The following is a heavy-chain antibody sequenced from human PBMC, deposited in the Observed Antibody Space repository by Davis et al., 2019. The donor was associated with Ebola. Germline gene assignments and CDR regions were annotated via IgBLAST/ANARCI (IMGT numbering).Heavy chain of an antibody. D-gene: IGHD3-9*01. CDR3: ARDFDGGNYYFDY. V-gene: IGHV1-69*13. J-gene: IGHJ4*02. CDR1: GGSFSSHP. CDR2: IIPIFDTP. Sequence: SVKVSCKTSGGSFSSHPISWVRQAPRQGPEWMGGIIPIFDTPHYAQKFQGRITITADASTSTAYMELSSLRSEDTATYFCARDFDGGNYYFDYWGPGTPVTVS.